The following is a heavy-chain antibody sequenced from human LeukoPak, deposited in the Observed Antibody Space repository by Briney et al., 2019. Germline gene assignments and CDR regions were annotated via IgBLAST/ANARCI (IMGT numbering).Heavy chain of an antibody. CDR3: ARHVLLWFGEFDYFDY. CDR2: IYYSGST. D-gene: IGHD3-10*01. J-gene: IGHJ4*02. V-gene: IGHV4-34*01. Sequence: PSETLSLTCAVYGVSFSGYYWSWIRQPPGKGLEWIGSIYYSGSTYYNPSLKSRVTISVDTSKNQFSLKLSSVTAADTAVYYCARHVLLWFGEFDYFDYWGQGTLVTVSS. CDR1: GVSFSGYY.